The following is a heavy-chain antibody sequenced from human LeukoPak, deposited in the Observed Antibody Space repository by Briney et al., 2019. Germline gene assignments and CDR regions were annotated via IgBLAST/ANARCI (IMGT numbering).Heavy chain of an antibody. CDR1: GDSMGTYH. CDR2: IYYSGST. J-gene: IGHJ4*02. V-gene: IGHV4-59*01. D-gene: IGHD3-3*01. Sequence: SETLSLTCTVFGDSMGTYHWSWIRQPPGKGLEWIGNIYYSGSTKYDPSLKSRVTMSIDTSKNQFSLKLTSVTAADTAVYYCARVRNWSGYNALDCWGQGTLVTVSS. CDR3: ARVRNWSGYNALDC.